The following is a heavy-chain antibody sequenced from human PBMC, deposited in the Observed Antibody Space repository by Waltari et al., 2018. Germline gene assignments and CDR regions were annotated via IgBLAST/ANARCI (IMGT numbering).Heavy chain of an antibody. J-gene: IGHJ3*02. Sequence: QLQLQESGPGLVKPSETLSLNCPSPGCSISSSYNWAWVRQPPGKGLEWVGTMYYTGGTYNNPSLESRLTMSIDTSKNQFSLKLSYVTASDTAFYYCVRPGSTVTPRAFDIWGQGIKVTVSS. CDR3: VRPGSTVTPRAFDI. D-gene: IGHD4-17*01. CDR1: GCSISSSYN. CDR2: MYYTGGT. V-gene: IGHV4-39*01.